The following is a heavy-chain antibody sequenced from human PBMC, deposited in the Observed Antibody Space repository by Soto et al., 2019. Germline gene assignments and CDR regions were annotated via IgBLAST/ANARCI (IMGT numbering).Heavy chain of an antibody. CDR3: AGDSRYCSSTSCPPGGY. J-gene: IGHJ4*02. Sequence: QVQLVESGGGVVQPGRSLRLSCAASGFTFSSYGMHWVRQAPGKGLEWVAVIWYDGSNKYYADSVKGRFTISRDNSKNTLYLQMNSLRAEDTAVYYCAGDSRYCSSTSCPPGGYWGQGTLVTVSS. CDR2: IWYDGSNK. V-gene: IGHV3-33*01. D-gene: IGHD2-2*01. CDR1: GFTFSSYG.